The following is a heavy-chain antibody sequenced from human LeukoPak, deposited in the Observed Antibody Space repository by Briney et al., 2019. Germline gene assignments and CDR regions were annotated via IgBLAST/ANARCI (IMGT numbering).Heavy chain of an antibody. CDR2: IYYSGST. Sequence: PSETLSLTCTVSGGSVSSYYWSWIRQPPGKGLEWIGYIYYSGSTNSNPSLKSRVTISVDTSKNQFSLTLSSVTAADTAMYYCARHGGMVRGFSDAFDIWGQGTMVTVSS. CDR1: GGSVSSYY. J-gene: IGHJ3*02. D-gene: IGHD3-10*01. CDR3: ARHGGMVRGFSDAFDI. V-gene: IGHV4-59*08.